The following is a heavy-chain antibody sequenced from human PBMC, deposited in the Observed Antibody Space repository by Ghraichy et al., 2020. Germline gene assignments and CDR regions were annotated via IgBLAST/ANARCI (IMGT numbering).Heavy chain of an antibody. CDR2: INPNSGGT. J-gene: IGHJ4*02. Sequence: ASVKVSCKASGYTFTGYYMHWVRQAPGQGLEWMGRINPNSGGTNYAQKFQGRVTMTRDTSISTAYMELSRLRSDDTAVYYCARDLVANYDFWSGYGNFDYWGQGTLVTVSS. CDR1: GYTFTGYY. CDR3: ARDLVANYDFWSGYGNFDY. V-gene: IGHV1-2*06. D-gene: IGHD3-3*01.